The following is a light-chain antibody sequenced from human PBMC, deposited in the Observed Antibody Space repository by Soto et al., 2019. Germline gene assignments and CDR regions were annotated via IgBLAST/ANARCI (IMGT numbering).Light chain of an antibody. Sequence: DIQMTQSPSSLSASVGDRVTITCRASQSISSYLNWYQQKPGKAPKHLIYAASSLQSGVPSRFSGSGSGTDFTLTISSLQPEDFATYYCQQSYSTPRTFGGGTKVDIK. CDR3: QQSYSTPRT. CDR2: AAS. V-gene: IGKV1-39*01. CDR1: QSISSY. J-gene: IGKJ4*01.